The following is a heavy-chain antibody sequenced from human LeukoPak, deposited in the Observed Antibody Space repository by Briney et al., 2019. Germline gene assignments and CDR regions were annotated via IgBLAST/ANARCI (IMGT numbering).Heavy chain of an antibody. J-gene: IGHJ4*02. CDR2: IWYDGSKK. D-gene: IGHD3-16*01. V-gene: IGHV3-33*01. CDR3: AGAYSAGWFTY. Sequence: GGSLRLSCVASGFAFNTYGMHWVRQAPGKGLEWVAVIWYDGSKKFYADSVNGRFTISRDDSKNTLYLQMSGLRADDTAVYYCAGAYSAGWFTYWGQGTPVTVSS. CDR1: GFAFNTYG.